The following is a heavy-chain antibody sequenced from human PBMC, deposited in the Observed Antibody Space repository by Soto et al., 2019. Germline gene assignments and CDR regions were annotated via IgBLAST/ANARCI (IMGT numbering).Heavy chain of an antibody. J-gene: IGHJ4*02. CDR1: GFSFSTYT. CDR2: ISGSGDSP. CDR3: AKARCSTSNCYVPDY. D-gene: IGHD2-2*01. V-gene: IGHV3-23*01. Sequence: GSLRLSCAASGFSFSTYTMSWVRRAPGKWLEWVSTISGSGDSPSYADSVQGRFTISRDNPKRALYLQMNSLRAEDTAMYYCAKARCSTSNCYVPDYWGQGTLVTVSS.